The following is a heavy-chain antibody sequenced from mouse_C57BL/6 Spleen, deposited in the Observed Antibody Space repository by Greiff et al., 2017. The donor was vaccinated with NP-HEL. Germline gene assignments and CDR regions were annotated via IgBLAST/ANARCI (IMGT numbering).Heavy chain of an antibody. D-gene: IGHD1-1*01. CDR1: GYSITSGYD. CDR3: ARGDFYGGFAY. CDR2: ISYSGST. J-gene: IGHJ3*01. V-gene: IGHV3-1*01. Sequence: ESGPGMVKPSQSLSLTCTVTGYSITSGYDWHWIRHFPGNKLEWMGYISYSGSTNYNPSLKSRISITHDTSKNHFFLKLNSVTTEDTATYYCARGDFYGGFAYWGQGTLVTVSA.